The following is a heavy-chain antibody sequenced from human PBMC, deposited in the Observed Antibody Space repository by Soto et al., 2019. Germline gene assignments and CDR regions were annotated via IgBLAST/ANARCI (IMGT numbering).Heavy chain of an antibody. CDR2: INTKTGGT. CDR3: ARVGPTGWFDP. J-gene: IGHJ5*02. Sequence: QVHLVQSGAEVKKPGASVKVSCKASGYSFTDYYMHWVRQAPGQGREWMGWINTKTGGTNYAQRVQGRVTMTGDTSINTAYMELSRLRSDDTAVYYCARVGPTGWFDPWGQGTVVTVSS. V-gene: IGHV1-2*02. CDR1: GYSFTDYY.